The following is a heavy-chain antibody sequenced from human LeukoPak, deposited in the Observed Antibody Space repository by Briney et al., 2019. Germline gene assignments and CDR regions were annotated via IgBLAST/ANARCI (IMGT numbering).Heavy chain of an antibody. V-gene: IGHV3-33*08. CDR3: ARIACTGGNCKPYYYYGLDV. Sequence: PGGSLRLSCAASGFTVSTNYMHWVRQAPGKGLEWVAVIWYDGGIKYYADSVKGRFTFSRDNSKSTMYLQMNSLRAEDTAVYYCARIACTGGNCKPYYYYGLDVWGQGTTVTVSS. D-gene: IGHD2-8*02. CDR2: IWYDGGIK. CDR1: GFTVSTNY. J-gene: IGHJ6*02.